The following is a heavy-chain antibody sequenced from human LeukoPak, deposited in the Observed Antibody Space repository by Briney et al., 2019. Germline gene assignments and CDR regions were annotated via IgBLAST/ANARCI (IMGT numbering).Heavy chain of an antibody. CDR2: ISYDGSNK. Sequence: QPGGSLRLSCAASGFTFSSYAMHWVRQAPGKGLEWVAVISYDGSNKYYADSVKGRFTISRDNSKNTLYLQMNSLRAEDTAVYYCARKSASSGYYDYYYYYGMDVWGQGTTVTVSS. CDR1: GFTFSSYA. D-gene: IGHD3-22*01. V-gene: IGHV3-30-3*01. CDR3: ARKSASSGYYDYYYYYGMDV. J-gene: IGHJ6*02.